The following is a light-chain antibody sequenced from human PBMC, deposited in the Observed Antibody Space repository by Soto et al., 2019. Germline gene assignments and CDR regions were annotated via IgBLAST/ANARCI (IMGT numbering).Light chain of an antibody. CDR3: QQYGSSPLT. V-gene: IGKV3-20*01. Sequence: EIVLTQSPATMSLSPGERATLSCRASQSVDSDFLAWYQEKPGQAPRLLIYGASTRATGIPDRFSGSGSGTVFTLSISLLEPEDFAVYYCQQYGSSPLTFGGGTKVEI. CDR1: QSVDSDF. J-gene: IGKJ4*01. CDR2: GAS.